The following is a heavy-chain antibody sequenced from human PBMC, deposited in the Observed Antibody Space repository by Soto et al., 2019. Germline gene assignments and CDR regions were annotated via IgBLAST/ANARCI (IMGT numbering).Heavy chain of an antibody. J-gene: IGHJ3*02. Sequence: GGSLRLSCAASGFTFSSYGMHWVRQAPGKGLEWVAVIWYDGSNKYYADSVKGRFTISRDNSKNTLYLQMNSLRAEDTAVYYCAREGIAVAGAMGAFDIWGQGTMVTVSS. CDR1: GFTFSSYG. V-gene: IGHV3-33*01. CDR3: AREGIAVAGAMGAFDI. D-gene: IGHD6-19*01. CDR2: IWYDGSNK.